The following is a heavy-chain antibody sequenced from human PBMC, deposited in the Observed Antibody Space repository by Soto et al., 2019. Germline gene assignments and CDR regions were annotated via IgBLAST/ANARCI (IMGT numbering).Heavy chain of an antibody. V-gene: IGHV1-18*01. CDR3: ARGVGNSAPDY. Sequence: GASVKVSCKASGYTFTNYGVSWVRQAPGQGLEWMGWIGAYNGNTNYAQKFQGRVTITRDTSASTAYMELSSLRSEDTAVYYCARGVGNSAPDYWGQGTLVTVSS. J-gene: IGHJ4*02. CDR1: GYTFTNYG. CDR2: IGAYNGNT. D-gene: IGHD1-7*01.